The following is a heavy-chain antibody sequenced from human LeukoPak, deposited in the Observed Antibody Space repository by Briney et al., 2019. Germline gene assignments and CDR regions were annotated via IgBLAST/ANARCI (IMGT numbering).Heavy chain of an antibody. J-gene: IGHJ4*02. Sequence: QPGGSLRLSCAASGFTFSSYAMSWVRQAPGKRLEWVSAISGSGGSTYYADSVKGRFTISRDNSKNTLYLQMNSLRAEDTAVYYCAKDRGYYGSGSYYNFFDYWGQGTLVTVSS. D-gene: IGHD3-10*01. CDR3: AKDRGYYGSGSYYNFFDY. CDR1: GFTFSSYA. V-gene: IGHV3-23*01. CDR2: ISGSGGST.